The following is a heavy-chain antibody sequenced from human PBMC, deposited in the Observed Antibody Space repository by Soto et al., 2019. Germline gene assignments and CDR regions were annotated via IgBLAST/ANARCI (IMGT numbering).Heavy chain of an antibody. CDR1: GFTFSDYY. CDR3: AKRDAYYLDY. V-gene: IGHV3-23*01. J-gene: IGHJ4*02. Sequence: PGGSLRLSCAVSGFTFSDYYMSWIRQAPGKGLEWVSGISGSGAGTYYADSVKGRFTISRDNSKNILYLQMNSLRVEDTAEYYCAKRDAYYLDYWGQGTLLTVSS. D-gene: IGHD3-16*01. CDR2: ISGSGAGT.